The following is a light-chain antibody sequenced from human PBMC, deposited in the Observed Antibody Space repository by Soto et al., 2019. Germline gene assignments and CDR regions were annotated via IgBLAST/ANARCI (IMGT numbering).Light chain of an antibody. J-gene: IGLJ3*02. CDR1: SSSIGANS. CDR3: AAWDDGLNGVV. CDR2: SNN. Sequence: QSVPTQPPSASGTPGQRVTISCSGSSSSIGANSVNWYQQLPGTAPKLLIYSNNQRPSGVPDRFSGSRSGTAASLAISGLQSEDEADYYCAAWDDGLNGVVFGGGTKLTVL. V-gene: IGLV1-44*01.